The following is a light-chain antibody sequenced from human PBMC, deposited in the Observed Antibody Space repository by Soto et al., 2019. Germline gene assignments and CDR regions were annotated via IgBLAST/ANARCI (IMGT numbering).Light chain of an antibody. V-gene: IGLV1-51*02. Sequence: QSVLTQPPSMSAAPGQKVTISCSGSSSDVGDNYVSWYQLLPGTAPKLLIYETNKRPSGIPDRFSGPTSGTSATLGITGLQTGDEADYYCGTWDSSLSAEVFGTGTKVTVL. J-gene: IGLJ1*01. CDR1: SSDVGDNY. CDR2: ETN. CDR3: GTWDSSLSAEV.